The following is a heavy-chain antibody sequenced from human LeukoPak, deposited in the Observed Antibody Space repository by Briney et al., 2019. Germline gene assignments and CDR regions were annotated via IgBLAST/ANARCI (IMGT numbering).Heavy chain of an antibody. CDR3: ARGLKYQLLAEYFQH. J-gene: IGHJ1*01. Sequence: ASVKVSCKASGYTFTGYYMHWVRQAPGQGLEWMGWINPNSGGTNYAQKFQGRVTMTRDTSISTAYMELSRLRSDDTAVYYCARGLKYQLLAEYFQHWGQGTLVTVSS. V-gene: IGHV1-2*02. D-gene: IGHD2-2*01. CDR2: INPNSGGT. CDR1: GYTFTGYY.